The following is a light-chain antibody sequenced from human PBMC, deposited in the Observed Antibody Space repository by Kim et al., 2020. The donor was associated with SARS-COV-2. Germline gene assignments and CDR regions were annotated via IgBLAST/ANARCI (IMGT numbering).Light chain of an antibody. V-gene: IGKV1-5*03. CDR2: KAS. J-gene: IGKJ2*03. CDR1: QSIGNW. CDR3: QQYNSQNS. Sequence: DIQMTQSPSTLSASVGDRVTITCRASQSIGNWLAWYQQKTGKAPRLLIYKASTLQSGVPSRFSGSGSGTEFALTISSLQADDFAIYYCQQYNSQNSFGQGTKVDIK.